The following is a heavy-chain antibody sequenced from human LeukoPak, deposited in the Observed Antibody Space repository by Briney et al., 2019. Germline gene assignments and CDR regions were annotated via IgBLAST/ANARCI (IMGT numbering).Heavy chain of an antibody. CDR3: AREVNGDYSL. Sequence: GGFLRLSCAASGFTFSNAWMSWVRQAPGKGLEWVGRIKSKTDGGTTDYAAPVKGRFTISRDDSKNTLYLQMNSLKTEDTAVYYCAREVNGDYSLWGQGTLVTVSS. D-gene: IGHD4-17*01. J-gene: IGHJ4*02. CDR2: IKSKTDGGTT. V-gene: IGHV3-15*01. CDR1: GFTFSNAW.